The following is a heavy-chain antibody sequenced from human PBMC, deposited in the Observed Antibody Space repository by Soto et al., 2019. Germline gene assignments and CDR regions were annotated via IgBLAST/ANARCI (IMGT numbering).Heavy chain of an antibody. V-gene: IGHV3-30-3*01. CDR3: ARGVLYYYDSNPFGRWGY. Sequence: QVQLVESGGGVVQPGRSLRLSCAASGFTFSSYAMHLVRQAPGKGLEWVAVISYDGSNKYYADSVKGRFTISRDNCKNTLCLQMNSLRAEDTAVYYCARGVLYYYDSNPFGRWGYWGQGTLVTVSS. CDR2: ISYDGSNK. D-gene: IGHD3-22*01. J-gene: IGHJ4*02. CDR1: GFTFSSYA.